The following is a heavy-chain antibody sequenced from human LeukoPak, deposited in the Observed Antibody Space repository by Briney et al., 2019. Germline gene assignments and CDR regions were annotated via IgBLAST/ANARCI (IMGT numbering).Heavy chain of an antibody. CDR3: ATDGGPEYSSSWYLY. V-gene: IGHV3-48*04. Sequence: GGSLRLSCAASGFTFGSYGMHWVRQAPGKGLEWVSYISSSGSTIYYADSVKGRFTISRDNAKNSLYLQMNSLRAEDTAVYYCATDGGPEYSSSWYLYWGQGTLVTVSS. CDR2: ISSSGSTI. CDR1: GFTFGSYG. J-gene: IGHJ4*02. D-gene: IGHD6-13*01.